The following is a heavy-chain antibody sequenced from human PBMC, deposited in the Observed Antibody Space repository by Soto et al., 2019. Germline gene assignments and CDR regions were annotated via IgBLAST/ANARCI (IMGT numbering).Heavy chain of an antibody. Sequence: GESLKISCKGSGYSFTSYWISWVRQMPGKGLEWMGRIDPSDSYTNYSPSFQGHVTISADKSISTAYLQRSSLKASDTAMYYCARAVSDIVVVPAAIPDYYYYGMDVWGQGTTVTVS. CDR2: IDPSDSYT. CDR1: GYSFTSYW. J-gene: IGHJ6*02. D-gene: IGHD2-2*01. V-gene: IGHV5-10-1*01. CDR3: ARAVSDIVVVPAAIPDYYYYGMDV.